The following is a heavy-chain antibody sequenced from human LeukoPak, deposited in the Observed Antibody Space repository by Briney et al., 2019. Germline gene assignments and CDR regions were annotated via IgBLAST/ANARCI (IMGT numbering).Heavy chain of an antibody. CDR2: ISYDGSNK. CDR1: GFTFSSYA. Sequence: GGSLRLSCAASGFTFSSYAMHWVRQAPGKGLEWVAVISYDGSNKYYADSVKGRFTISRDNSKNTLYLQMNSLRAEDTAVYYCARGPEFRFGEETRGYYYYYGMDAWGQGTTVTVSS. V-gene: IGHV3-30*14. CDR3: ARGPEFRFGEETRGYYYYYGMDA. D-gene: IGHD3-10*01. J-gene: IGHJ6*02.